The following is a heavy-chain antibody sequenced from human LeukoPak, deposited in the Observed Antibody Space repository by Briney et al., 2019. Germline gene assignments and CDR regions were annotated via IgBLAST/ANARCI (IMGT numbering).Heavy chain of an antibody. J-gene: IGHJ4*02. CDR3: AKPAKTDYADY. Sequence: PGGSLRLSCAASGFSFSTYGFHWVRQAPGKGLEWVTFIRFDGGKKNYADSVKGRFAISRDNSKNTVYLQMNSLRADDTAVYYCAKPAKTDYADYWGQGTLVTVSS. CDR1: GFSFSTYG. CDR2: IRFDGGKK. V-gene: IGHV3-30*02. D-gene: IGHD1-14*01.